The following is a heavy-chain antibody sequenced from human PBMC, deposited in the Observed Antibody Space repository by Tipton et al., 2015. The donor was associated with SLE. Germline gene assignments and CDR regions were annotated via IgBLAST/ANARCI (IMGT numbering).Heavy chain of an antibody. CDR3: ATGTFDY. Sequence: SLRLSCAASGFTFINYALSWVRQAPGKGLEWVSVISGSGGSTYYADSVKGRFTISRDNSKNTLYLQMNSLRVEDTAVYYCATGTFDYWGQGTLVTVSS. V-gene: IGHV3-23*01. CDR1: GFTFINYA. CDR2: ISGSGGST. D-gene: IGHD1-14*01. J-gene: IGHJ4*02.